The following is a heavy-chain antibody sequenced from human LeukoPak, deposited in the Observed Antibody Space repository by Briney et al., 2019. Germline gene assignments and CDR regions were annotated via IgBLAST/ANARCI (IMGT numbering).Heavy chain of an antibody. J-gene: IGHJ3*02. D-gene: IGHD3-22*01. Sequence: ASVKVSCKASGGTFSSYAISWVRQAPGQGLEWMGGIIPIFGTANYAQKFQGRVTITTDESTSTAYMELSSLRSEDTAVYYCARGLDDSSGYFVEAFDTWGQGTMVTVSS. V-gene: IGHV1-69*05. CDR2: IIPIFGTA. CDR3: ARGLDDSSGYFVEAFDT. CDR1: GGTFSSYA.